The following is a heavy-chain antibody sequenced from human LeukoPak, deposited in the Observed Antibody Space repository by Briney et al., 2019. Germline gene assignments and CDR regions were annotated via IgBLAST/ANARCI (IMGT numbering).Heavy chain of an antibody. CDR1: GDSISSYY. Sequence: SETLSLTCTVSGDSISSYYWSWIRQPPGKGLEWIAYIYYSGSTNYNPSLKSRVTISVDTSKSQFSLKLSSVTAADTAVYYCARDLLKGYDFWSGYLPLDAFDIWGQGTMVTVSS. CDR3: ARDLLKGYDFWSGYLPLDAFDI. J-gene: IGHJ3*02. D-gene: IGHD3-3*01. V-gene: IGHV4-59*01. CDR2: IYYSGST.